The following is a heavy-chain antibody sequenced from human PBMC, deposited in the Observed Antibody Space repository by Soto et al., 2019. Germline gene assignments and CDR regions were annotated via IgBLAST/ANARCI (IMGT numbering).Heavy chain of an antibody. J-gene: IGHJ4*02. V-gene: IGHV1-8*01. CDR3: ASVAGNYVYYFDY. CDR1: GYTFTSYD. CDR2: MNPNSGNT. Sequence: ASVKVSCKASGYTFTSYDINWVRQATGQGLEWMGWMNPNSGNTGYAQKFQGRVTMTRNASISTAYMELSSLRSEDTAVYYCASVAGNYVYYFDYWGQGTLVTVSS. D-gene: IGHD1-7*01.